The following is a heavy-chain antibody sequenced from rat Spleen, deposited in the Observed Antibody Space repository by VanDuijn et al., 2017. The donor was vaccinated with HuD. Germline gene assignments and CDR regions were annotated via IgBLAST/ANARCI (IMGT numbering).Heavy chain of an antibody. D-gene: IGHD5-1*01. CDR2: IWTGGST. J-gene: IGHJ2*01. V-gene: IGHV2-13*01. CDR3: ARGGDWENYFDY. CDR1: GFSLSSYG. Sequence: QVQLKESGPGLVQPSQTLSLTCTVSGFSLSSYGVIWVRQPPGKGLEWMGVIWTGGSTDYNSALKSRLSISRDTSKNQVFLKMNSLQSEDTTTYYCARGGDWENYFDYWGQGVMVTVSS.